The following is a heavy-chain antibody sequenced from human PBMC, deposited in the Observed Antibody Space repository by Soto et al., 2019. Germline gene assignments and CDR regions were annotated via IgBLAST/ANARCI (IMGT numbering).Heavy chain of an antibody. Sequence: SETLSLTCTVSGGSISSGDYYWSWIRQPPGKGLEWIGYIYYSGSTYYNPSLKSRVTISVDTSKNQFSLKLSSVTAADTAVYYCARVKMATTFFDYWGQGTLVTVSS. CDR1: GGSISSGDYY. CDR3: ARVKMATTFFDY. CDR2: IYYSGST. J-gene: IGHJ4*02. V-gene: IGHV4-30-4*01. D-gene: IGHD1-1*01.